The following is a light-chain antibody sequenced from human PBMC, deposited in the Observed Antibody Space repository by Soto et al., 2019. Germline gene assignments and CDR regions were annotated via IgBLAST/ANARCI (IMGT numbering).Light chain of an antibody. CDR3: HSYDSNTQV. CDR1: TASLASSA. Sequence: NFMLTQPHCVLEPPGKTLPISCTGTTASLASSAGQWCQQRPGSAPTCVMYGDDARPAGVRRRFSGSIDSSAKTASLTSSGLQTEDEADYYCHSYDSNTQVFGGGTQLTVL. J-gene: IGLJ7*01. V-gene: IGLV6-57*02. CDR2: GDD.